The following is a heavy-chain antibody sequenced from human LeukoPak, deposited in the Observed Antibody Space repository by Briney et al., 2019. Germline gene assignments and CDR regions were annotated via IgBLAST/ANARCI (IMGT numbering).Heavy chain of an antibody. CDR1: GYTFTGYQ. D-gene: IGHD2-15*01. V-gene: IGHV1-2*06. J-gene: IGHJ4*02. Sequence: ASVKVSCKASGYTFTGYQVHWLRQAPGQGLEWMGRMNPSSGVTNYAQKFQGRVTMTRDTSINTAYLDLSALKSDDTAVYYCASRAASVTLGYWGQGTLVTVSS. CDR3: ASRAASVTLGY. CDR2: MNPSSGVT.